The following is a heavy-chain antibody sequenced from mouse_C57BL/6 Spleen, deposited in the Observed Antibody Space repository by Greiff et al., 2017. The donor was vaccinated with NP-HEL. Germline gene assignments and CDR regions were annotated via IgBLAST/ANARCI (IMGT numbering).Heavy chain of an antibody. Sequence: SGPELVKPGASVKIPCKASGYTFTDYNMDWVKQSHGKSLEWIGDINPNNGGTIYNQKFKGKATLTVDKSSSTAYMELRSLTSEDTAVYYCAREGDGSSYFDYWGQGTTLTVSS. CDR1: GYTFTDYN. D-gene: IGHD1-1*01. V-gene: IGHV1-18*01. CDR2: INPNNGGT. CDR3: AREGDGSSYFDY. J-gene: IGHJ2*01.